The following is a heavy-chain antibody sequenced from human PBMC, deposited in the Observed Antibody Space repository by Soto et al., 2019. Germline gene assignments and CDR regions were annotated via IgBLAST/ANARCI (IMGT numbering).Heavy chain of an antibody. Sequence: GASVKVSCKASGYTFTSYDINWVRQATGQGLEWMGWMNPNSGNTGYAQKFQGRVTMTRNTSISTAYMELSSLRSEDTAVYYCARGGSLTYYDILPGYDDSNDYWGQGTLVTVSS. CDR3: ARGGSLTYYDILPGYDDSNDY. CDR2: MNPNSGNT. D-gene: IGHD3-9*01. CDR1: GYTFTSYD. V-gene: IGHV1-8*01. J-gene: IGHJ4*02.